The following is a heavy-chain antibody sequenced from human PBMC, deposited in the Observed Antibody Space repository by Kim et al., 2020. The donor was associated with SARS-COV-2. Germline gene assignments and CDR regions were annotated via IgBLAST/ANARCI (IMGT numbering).Heavy chain of an antibody. V-gene: IGHV4-31*03. CDR3: ARIPKNYDILTGYYYYYGMDV. D-gene: IGHD3-9*01. J-gene: IGHJ6*02. Sequence: SETLSLTCTVSGGSISSGGYYWSWIRQHPGKGLEWIGYIYYSGSTYYNPSLKSRVTISVDTSKNQFSLKLSSVTAADTAVYYCARIPKNYDILTGYYYYYGMDVWGQGTTVTVSS. CDR1: GGSISSGGYY. CDR2: IYYSGST.